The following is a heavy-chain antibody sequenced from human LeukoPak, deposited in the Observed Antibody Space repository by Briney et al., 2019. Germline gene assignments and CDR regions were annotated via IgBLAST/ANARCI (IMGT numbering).Heavy chain of an antibody. Sequence: ASVKVSCKASGYTFTSYGISWVRQAPGQGLEWMGWISAYNGNTNYAQKLQGRVTMTTDTSTSTAYMELRSLRSEDTAVYYCARDRDEAVAGPTNWFDPWGQGTLVTVSS. V-gene: IGHV1-18*01. CDR3: ARDRDEAVAGPTNWFDP. CDR2: ISAYNGNT. D-gene: IGHD6-19*01. CDR1: GYTFTSYG. J-gene: IGHJ5*02.